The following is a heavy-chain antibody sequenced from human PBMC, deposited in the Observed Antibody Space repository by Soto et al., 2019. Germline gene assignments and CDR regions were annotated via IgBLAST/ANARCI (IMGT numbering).Heavy chain of an antibody. CDR3: ARSKGYDFWSGYYTLYYYYYMDV. CDR2: IYYSGST. CDR1: GGSISSSSYY. V-gene: IGHV4-39*01. Sequence: QLQLQESGPGLVKPSETLSLTCTVSGGSISSSSYYWGWIRQPPGKGLEWIGSIYYSGSTYYNPSLKCRVTISVDTSKNQFSLKLSSVTAADTAVYYCARSKGYDFWSGYYTLYYYYYMDVWGKGTTVTVSS. D-gene: IGHD3-3*01. J-gene: IGHJ6*03.